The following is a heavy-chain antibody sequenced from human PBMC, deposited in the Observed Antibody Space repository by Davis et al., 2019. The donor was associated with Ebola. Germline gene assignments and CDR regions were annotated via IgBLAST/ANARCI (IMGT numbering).Heavy chain of an antibody. CDR2: ISAYNGNT. Sequence: AASVKVSCKASGYTFTSYGISWVRQAPGQGLEWMGWISAYNGNTNYVQKLQGRVTITRDTSASTAYMELSSLRSEDTAVYYCARVNYFDYWGQGTLVTVSS. V-gene: IGHV1-18*01. CDR1: GYTFTSYG. J-gene: IGHJ4*02. CDR3: ARVNYFDY.